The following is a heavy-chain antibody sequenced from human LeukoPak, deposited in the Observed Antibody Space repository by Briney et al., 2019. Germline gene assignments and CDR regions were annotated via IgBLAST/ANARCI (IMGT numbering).Heavy chain of an antibody. CDR1: GFTVSSNY. D-gene: IGHD5-18*01. Sequence: PGGSLRLSCAASGFTVSSNYMSWVRQAPGKGLEWVSVIYSGGSTYYADSVKGRFTISRDNSKNTLYLQMNSLRAEDTAVYYCARGRYSYGYLVWRYFDYWGQGTLVTVSS. CDR2: IYSGGST. J-gene: IGHJ4*02. V-gene: IGHV3-66*01. CDR3: ARGRYSYGYLVWRYFDY.